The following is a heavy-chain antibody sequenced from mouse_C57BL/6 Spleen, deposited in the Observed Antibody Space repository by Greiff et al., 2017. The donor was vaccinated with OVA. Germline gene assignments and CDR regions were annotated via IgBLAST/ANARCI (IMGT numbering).Heavy chain of an antibody. CDR3: ARHGSSSFDY. CDR1: GYTFTSYW. J-gene: IGHJ2*01. CDR2: IHPNSGST. V-gene: IGHV1-64*01. D-gene: IGHD1-1*01. Sequence: QVQLQQPGAELVKPGASVKLSCKASGYTFTSYWMHWVKQRPGQGLEWIGMIHPNSGSTNYNEKFKSKATLTVDKSSSTAYMQLSSLTSEDSAVYYCARHGSSSFDYRGQGTTLTVSS.